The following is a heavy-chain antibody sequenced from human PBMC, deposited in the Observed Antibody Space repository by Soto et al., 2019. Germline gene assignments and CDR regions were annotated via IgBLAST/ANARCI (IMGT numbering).Heavy chain of an antibody. V-gene: IGHV3-23*04. CDR3: VPHGMSVRGGVVSFAY. CDR1: GLNRSSTV. CDR2: ISGGGRT. Sequence: EVQLVVSGGGLVQPGGSLRLSCVESGLNRSSTVMTWVRQAPGKWLEWVSSISGGGRTFYSDSVKGRFTISRDNSKNTLDLKMHSLRGEATAEYYCVPHGMSVRGGVVSFAYWGHGTHVTVSS. D-gene: IGHD3-10*01. J-gene: IGHJ4*01.